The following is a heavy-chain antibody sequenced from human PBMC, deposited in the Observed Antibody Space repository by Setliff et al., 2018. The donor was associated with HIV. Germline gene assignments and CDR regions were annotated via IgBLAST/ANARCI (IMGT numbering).Heavy chain of an antibody. D-gene: IGHD2-21*02. CDR3: ATTYCRGADCPQMYDY. J-gene: IGHJ4*02. Sequence: SETLSLTCAVYGGSFSGSYWSWIRQPPGKGLEWIGELNYDGVTNHNPSLRSRVTISVDTSRRQWSLRLNSVTAADTAVHYCATTYCRGADCPQMYDYWGQGTLVTVSS. V-gene: IGHV4-34*01. CDR1: GGSFSGSY. CDR2: LNYDGVT.